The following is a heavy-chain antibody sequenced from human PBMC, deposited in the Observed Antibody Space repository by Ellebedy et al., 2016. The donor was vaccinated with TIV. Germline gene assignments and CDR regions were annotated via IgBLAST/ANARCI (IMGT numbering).Heavy chain of an antibody. Sequence: SVKVSXXASGFTFTSSAVQWVRQARGQRLEWIGWIVVGSGNTEYAQKFQERVTITRDMSRSTAYMELSSLRSEDTAVYYCAAPRRDYNDTKDFDLWGRGTLVTVSS. CDR3: AAPRRDYNDTKDFDL. J-gene: IGHJ2*01. V-gene: IGHV1-58*01. D-gene: IGHD3-10*01. CDR1: GFTFTSSA. CDR2: IVVGSGNT.